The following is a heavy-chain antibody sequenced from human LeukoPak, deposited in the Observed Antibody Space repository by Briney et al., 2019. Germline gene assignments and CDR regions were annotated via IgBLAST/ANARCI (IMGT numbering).Heavy chain of an antibody. CDR3: ARDKGAAAGHFDY. Sequence: SETLSLTCTVSSGSVNPYHWSWVRQPPGKGLEWIGYIYYSGSTNYNPSLKSRVTISVDTSKNQLSLKLSSVTAADTAVYYCARDKGAAAGHFDYWGQGTLVTVSS. D-gene: IGHD6-13*01. CDR1: SGSVNPYH. J-gene: IGHJ4*02. V-gene: IGHV4-59*02. CDR2: IYYSGST.